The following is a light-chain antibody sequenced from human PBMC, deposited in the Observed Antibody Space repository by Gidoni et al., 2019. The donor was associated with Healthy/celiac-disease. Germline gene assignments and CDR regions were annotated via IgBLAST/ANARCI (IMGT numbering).Light chain of an antibody. CDR3: QQYGSSPRT. J-gene: IGKJ1*01. CDR2: GAS. Sequence: EIVLTQSPGTLSLSPGERATLSCRASQRVSSSYLAWYQQKPGQAPRLLIYGASSRATGIPDRFSGSGSGTDFTLTISRLEPEDFAVYYCQQYGSSPRTFXQXTKVXIK. V-gene: IGKV3-20*01. CDR1: QRVSSSY.